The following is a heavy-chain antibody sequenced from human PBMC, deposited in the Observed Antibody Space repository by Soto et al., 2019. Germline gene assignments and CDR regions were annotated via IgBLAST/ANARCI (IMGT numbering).Heavy chain of an antibody. V-gene: IGHV1-18*01. CDR1: CDTFTIYG. CDR2: ISAYNGNT. CDR3: ARDLHGDPYY. Sequence: QVQLVQSGAEVKKPGASVTVSCKASCDTFTIYGISWVRQAPGQGLAWMGWISAYNGNTNYAQKRQSIVTMTTDTSTSTAYMELRSLRSDATAVYYCARDLHGDPYYWRQGNLVTLSS. D-gene: IGHD4-17*01. J-gene: IGHJ4*02.